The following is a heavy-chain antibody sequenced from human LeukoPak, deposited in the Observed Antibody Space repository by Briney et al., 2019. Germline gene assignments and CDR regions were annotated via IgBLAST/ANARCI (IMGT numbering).Heavy chain of an antibody. V-gene: IGHV5-51*01. CDR3: ARRIGQWLADDGFDV. Sequence: GESLKISCKGSGYSFITYWIGWVRQMPGKGLEWMGIIYPGDSDTRHSPSFQGQVTISADKSISTAYLQWRSLTASDTAMYYCARRIGQWLADDGFDVRGQGTMVTVSS. J-gene: IGHJ3*01. CDR2: IYPGDSDT. D-gene: IGHD6-19*01. CDR1: GYSFITYW.